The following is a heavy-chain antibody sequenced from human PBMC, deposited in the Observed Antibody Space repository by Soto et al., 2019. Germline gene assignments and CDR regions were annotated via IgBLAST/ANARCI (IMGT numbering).Heavy chain of an antibody. D-gene: IGHD2-15*01. CDR1: GGSISSGGYY. J-gene: IGHJ4*02. CDR3: ARGAWGWVVVSLHTYYFDY. CDR2: IYYSGST. Sequence: QVQLQESGPGLVKPSQTLSLTCTVSGGSISSGGYYWSWIRQHPGKGLEWIGYIYYSGSTYYNPSLKSRVTISVDTSKNQFSLKLSSVTAADTAVYYCARGAWGWVVVSLHTYYFDYWGQGTLVTVSS. V-gene: IGHV4-31*03.